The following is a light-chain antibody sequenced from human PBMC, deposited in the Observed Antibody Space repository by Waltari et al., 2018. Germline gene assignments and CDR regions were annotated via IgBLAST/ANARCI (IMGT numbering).Light chain of an antibody. CDR2: WAS. J-gene: IGKJ4*01. V-gene: IGKV4-1*01. Sequence: DIVMTQSPDSLAVSLGERATINCKSSQNIFYSPNNKNPLAWYQQKPAQPPKLLIYWASTRESGVPDRFSGSASGTDFTLTISSLQPEGVAVYFCQQYYSAPITFGGGTKVEIK. CDR1: QNIFYSPNNKNP. CDR3: QQYYSAPIT.